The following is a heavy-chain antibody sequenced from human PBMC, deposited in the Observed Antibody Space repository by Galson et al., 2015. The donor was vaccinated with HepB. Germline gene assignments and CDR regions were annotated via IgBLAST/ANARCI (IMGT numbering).Heavy chain of an antibody. CDR1: GFTFSDYY. Sequence: SLRLSCAASGFTFSDYYMSWIRQAPGKGLEWVSYISSSGSTIYYADSVKGRFTISRDNAKNSLYLQMNSLRAEDTAVYYCARGGLPPLYYYYGMDVWGQGTTVTVSS. CDR2: ISSSGSTI. CDR3: ARGGLPPLYYYYGMDV. D-gene: IGHD2-15*01. V-gene: IGHV3-11*01. J-gene: IGHJ6*02.